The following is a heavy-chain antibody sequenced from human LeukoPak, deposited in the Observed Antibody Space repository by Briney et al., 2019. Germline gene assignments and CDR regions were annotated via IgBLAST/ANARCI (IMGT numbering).Heavy chain of an antibody. CDR2: IYHSGST. D-gene: IGHD2-2*01. J-gene: IGHJ3*02. CDR3: ARTSEGYCSSTSCYRRGDAFDI. V-gene: IGHV4-30-2*01. CDR1: GGSISSGGYS. Sequence: SETLSLTCAVSGGSISSGGYSWSWIRQPPGKGLEWIGYIYHSGSTYYNPPLKSRVTISVDRSKNQFSLKLSSVTAADTAVYYCARTSEGYCSSTSCYRRGDAFDIWGQGTMVTVSS.